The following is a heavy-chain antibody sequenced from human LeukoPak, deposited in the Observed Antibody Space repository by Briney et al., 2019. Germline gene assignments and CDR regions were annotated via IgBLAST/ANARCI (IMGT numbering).Heavy chain of an antibody. CDR3: ARHDNSGYYSLHY. J-gene: IGHJ4*02. CDR1: GFTFSSNW. CDR2: IKQDGSEK. Sequence: PGGSLRLSCAAFGFTFSSNWMSWVRQAPGKGLEWVANIKQDGSEKQYVDSVKGRFTISRDNAKNALYLQMNSLRVEDTAVYYCARHDNSGYYSLHYWGQGALVTVSS. V-gene: IGHV3-7*05. D-gene: IGHD3-22*01.